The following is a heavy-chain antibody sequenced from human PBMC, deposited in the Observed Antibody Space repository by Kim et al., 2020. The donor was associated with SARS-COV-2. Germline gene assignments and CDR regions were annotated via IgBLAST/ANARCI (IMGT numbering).Heavy chain of an antibody. CDR3: ARVGGDYNWFDP. V-gene: IGHV3-7*03. Sequence: YYVDSVKGRFTISRDNAKNSLNLQMNSLRAEDTAVYYCARVGGDYNWFDPWGQGTLVTVSS. D-gene: IGHD2-21*02. J-gene: IGHJ5*02.